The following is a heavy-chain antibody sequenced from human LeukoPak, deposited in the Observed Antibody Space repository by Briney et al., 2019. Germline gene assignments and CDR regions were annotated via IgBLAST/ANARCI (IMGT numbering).Heavy chain of an antibody. D-gene: IGHD4-17*01. CDR3: ARHAWSTVTDVNWFDP. CDR2: FYYSGGT. J-gene: IGHJ5*02. CDR1: GGSISSNGYY. Sequence: PSETLSLTCTVSGGSISSNGYYWGWIRQPPGKGLEWIGSFYYSGGTYYNPSLKSRVTISVDTSENQFSLKLNSVTAADTAVYCCARHAWSTVTDVNWFDPWGQGTPVTASS. V-gene: IGHV4-39*01.